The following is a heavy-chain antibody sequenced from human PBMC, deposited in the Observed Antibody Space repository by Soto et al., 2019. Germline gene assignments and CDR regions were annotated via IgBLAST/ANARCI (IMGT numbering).Heavy chain of an antibody. V-gene: IGHV4-59*01. Sequence: QVQLQESGPGLVKPSETLSLTCTVSGGSISTYYWCWIRQPPGKGLEWIGFIYYSGSTNYNPSLKSRVTMTIDTSKNQFSLKLSSVTAADTAVYYCARGRGYSGYDGSPFDYWGQGTLVTVSS. CDR2: IYYSGST. CDR3: ARGRGYSGYDGSPFDY. D-gene: IGHD5-12*01. CDR1: GGSISTYY. J-gene: IGHJ4*02.